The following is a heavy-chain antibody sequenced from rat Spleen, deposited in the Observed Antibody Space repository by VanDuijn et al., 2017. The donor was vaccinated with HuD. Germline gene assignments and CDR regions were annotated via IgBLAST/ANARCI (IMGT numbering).Heavy chain of an antibody. J-gene: IGHJ4*01. CDR2: ISPSGGST. V-gene: IGHV5-25*01. Sequence: EVQLVASDGGLVQPGRSLKLSCAASGFTFSDYYMTWVRQAPTKGLEWVATISPSGGSTYYRDSVKGRFTISRDNAKSTLYLQMNILRSEDTATYYCARPNAYYGYNNVMDVWGQGVSVTVSS. D-gene: IGHD1-9*01. CDR1: GFTFSDYY. CDR3: ARPNAYYGYNNVMDV.